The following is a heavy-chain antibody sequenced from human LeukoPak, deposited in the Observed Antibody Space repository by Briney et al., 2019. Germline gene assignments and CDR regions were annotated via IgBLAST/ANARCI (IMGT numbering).Heavy chain of an antibody. Sequence: SGESLKISCKGSGYSFTSYWIGWVHQMPGKGLEWMGIIYPGDSDTRYSPSFQGQVTISADKSISTAYLQWSSLKASDTAMYYCARSAISGGSCYSGDCWFDPWGQGTLVTVSS. CDR3: ARSAISGGSCYSGDCWFDP. D-gene: IGHD2-15*01. J-gene: IGHJ5*02. V-gene: IGHV5-51*07. CDR1: GYSFTSYW. CDR2: IYPGDSDT.